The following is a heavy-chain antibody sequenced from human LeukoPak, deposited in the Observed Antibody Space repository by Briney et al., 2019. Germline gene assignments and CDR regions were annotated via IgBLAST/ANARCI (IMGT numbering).Heavy chain of an antibody. Sequence: ASVKVSCKASGYTFTSYGISWVRQAPGQGLEWMGWISAYNGSTNYAQKLQGRVTMTTDTSTSTAYMELRSLRSDDTAVYYCARGPPVVPAAITDAFDIWGQGTMVTVSS. D-gene: IGHD2-2*01. CDR2: ISAYNGST. J-gene: IGHJ3*02. CDR1: GYTFTSYG. CDR3: ARGPPVVPAAITDAFDI. V-gene: IGHV1-18*01.